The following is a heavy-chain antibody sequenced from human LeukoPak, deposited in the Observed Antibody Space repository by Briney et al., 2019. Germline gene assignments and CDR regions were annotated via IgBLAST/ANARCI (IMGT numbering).Heavy chain of an antibody. CDR1: EFTFSSNW. V-gene: IGHV3-7*01. Sequence: GGSLRLSCVVSEFTFSSNWMNWVRQAPGKGLEWVANIKSDGSEKYYADSVKGRFTVSRDNAKNSLYLQMNSLKAEDTAVYYCASGSGWRQLYWGQGTLVTVSP. CDR3: ASGSGWRQLY. J-gene: IGHJ4*02. D-gene: IGHD5-24*01. CDR2: IKSDGSEK.